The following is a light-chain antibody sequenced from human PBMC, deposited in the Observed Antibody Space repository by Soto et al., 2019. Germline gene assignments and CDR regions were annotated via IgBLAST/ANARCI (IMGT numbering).Light chain of an antibody. Sequence: QSALTQPASVSGSPGQSTTISCTGTRSDIGAYNFVPWYQQHPGEVPKLILYDVNVRPSGVSNRFSGSKSGNTASLTISGLQAEDEADYYCTSWTTSTTMIFGGGTKVTVL. CDR2: DVN. CDR1: RSDIGAYNF. J-gene: IGLJ2*01. CDR3: TSWTTSTTMI. V-gene: IGLV2-14*03.